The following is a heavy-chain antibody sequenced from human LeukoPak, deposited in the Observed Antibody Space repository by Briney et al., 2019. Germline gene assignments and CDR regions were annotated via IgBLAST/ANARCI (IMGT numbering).Heavy chain of an antibody. Sequence: PGRSLRLSCAASGFTFSSYAMHWVRQAPGKGLEWVAVISYDGSNKYYADSVKGRFTISRDNSKNTLYLQMNSLRAEDTAVYYCARDNSVGATDPTYYFDYWGQGTLVTVSS. V-gene: IGHV3-30*04. CDR2: ISYDGSNK. J-gene: IGHJ4*02. CDR3: ARDNSVGATDPTYYFDY. D-gene: IGHD1-26*01. CDR1: GFTFSSYA.